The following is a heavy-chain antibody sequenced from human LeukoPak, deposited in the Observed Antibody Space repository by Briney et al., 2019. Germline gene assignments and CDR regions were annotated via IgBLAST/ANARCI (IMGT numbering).Heavy chain of an antibody. CDR3: AELGITMIGGV. CDR2: IYSGGST. D-gene: IGHD3-10*02. CDR1: GFTVSSNY. Sequence: GGSLRLSWAASGFTVSSNYMSWGRQAPGKGLEWVSVIYSGGSTYYADSVKGRFTISRDNAKNSLYLQMNSLRAEDTAVYYCAELGITMIGGVWGKGTTVTISS. V-gene: IGHV3-53*01. J-gene: IGHJ6*04.